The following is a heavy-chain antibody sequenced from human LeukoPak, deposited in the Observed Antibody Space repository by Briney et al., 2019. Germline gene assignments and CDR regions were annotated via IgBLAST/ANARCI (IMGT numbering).Heavy chain of an antibody. CDR2: MNPNSGNT. Sequence: GASVKVSCKASGYTFTSYDINWVRQATGQGLEWMGWMNPNSGNTGYAQKFQGRVTMTRNTSISTAYMELSSLRSEDTAVYYCARAGPDIVVVVAATPWFDPWGQGTLVTVSS. CDR3: ARAGPDIVVVVAATPWFDP. J-gene: IGHJ5*02. V-gene: IGHV1-8*01. CDR1: GYTFTSYD. D-gene: IGHD2-15*01.